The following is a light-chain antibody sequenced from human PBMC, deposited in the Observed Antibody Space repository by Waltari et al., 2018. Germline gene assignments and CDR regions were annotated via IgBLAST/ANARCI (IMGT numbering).Light chain of an antibody. CDR2: RAS. J-gene: IGKJ1*01. CDR3: QQHGTLPAT. Sequence: EIVLTQSPGTASLSPGERVTLSSRASQTVGSSSLAWYQQKPGQAPRLVIHRASRRATGIPDRFSGSGSGTDFSLTISRLEPEDFAAYYCQQHGTLPATFGQGTKVEIK. V-gene: IGKV3-20*01. CDR1: QTVGSSS.